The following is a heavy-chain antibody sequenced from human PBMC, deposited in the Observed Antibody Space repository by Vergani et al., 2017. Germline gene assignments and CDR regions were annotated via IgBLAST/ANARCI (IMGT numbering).Heavy chain of an antibody. CDR1: GYTFTAYY. CDR3: ARDNWSYYGSGSYSHAFDI. Sequence: QVQLVQSGAEVGKPGASVKISCKASGYTFTAYYIHWVRQAPEQGLEWVGVISPDGFSTFYAQKFQGRVTITRDTSTSTVYVEVTSLRSDDTAVYYCARDNWSYYGSGSYSHAFDIWGQGTMVTVSS. CDR2: ISPDGFST. J-gene: IGHJ3*02. D-gene: IGHD3-10*01. V-gene: IGHV1-46*01.